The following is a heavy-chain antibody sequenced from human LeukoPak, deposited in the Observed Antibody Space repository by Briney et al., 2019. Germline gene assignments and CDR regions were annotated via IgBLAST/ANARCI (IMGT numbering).Heavy chain of an antibody. CDR3: AKDLMVRGVIITGFDY. D-gene: IGHD3-10*01. CDR2: INYSGST. V-gene: IGHV4-39*02. Sequence: SETLSLTCTVSGGSISSSSYYWGWIRQPPGKGLEWIGSINYSGSTYYNPSLKSRVTISLNTSKNHFSLKLSSVTAADTAVYYCAKDLMVRGVIITGFDYWGQGTLVTVSS. J-gene: IGHJ4*02. CDR1: GGSISSSSYY.